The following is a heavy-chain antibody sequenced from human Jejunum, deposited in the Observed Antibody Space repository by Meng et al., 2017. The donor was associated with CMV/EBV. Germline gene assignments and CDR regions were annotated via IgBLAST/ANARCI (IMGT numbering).Heavy chain of an antibody. CDR2: ITSSSTYI. V-gene: IGHV3-21*01. Sequence: ASGYTFTDSYVHWVRQAPGKGLEWVSSITSSSTYIYYADSAKGRFTISRDNAKNSLYLQMNSLRADDTAVYYCARDYRRGDGSGWGQGTLVTVSS. CDR3: ARDYRRGDGSG. D-gene: IGHD2-21*02. J-gene: IGHJ4*02. CDR1: GYTFTDSY.